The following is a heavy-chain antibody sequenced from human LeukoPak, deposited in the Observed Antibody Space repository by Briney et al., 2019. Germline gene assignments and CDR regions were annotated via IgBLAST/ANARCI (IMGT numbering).Heavy chain of an antibody. V-gene: IGHV1-18*01. CDR1: GYTFTSYG. CDR3: ARDRPNSYWIHGRGDY. Sequence: GASVKVSCKASGYTFTSYGISWVRQAPGQGLEWMGWISAYNGNTNYAQKLQGRVTMTTDTSTSTAYMELRSLRSDDTAVYYCARDRPNSYWIHGRGDYWGQGTLVTVSS. J-gene: IGHJ4*02. CDR2: ISAYNGNT. D-gene: IGHD1-1*01.